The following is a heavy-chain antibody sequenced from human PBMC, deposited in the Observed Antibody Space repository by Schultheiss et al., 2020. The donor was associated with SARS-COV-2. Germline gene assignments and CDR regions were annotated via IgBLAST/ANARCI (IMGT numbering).Heavy chain of an antibody. CDR3: ARGAGYYFARSGSFDGLNYFDY. CDR1: GGSISSSNW. V-gene: IGHV4-4*02. D-gene: IGHD3-22*01. Sequence: GSLRLSCAVSGGSISSSNWWSWVRQPPGKGLEWIGEIYHSGSTNYNPSLKSRVTISVDKSKNQFSLKLSSVTAADTAVYYCARGAGYYFARSGSFDGLNYFDYWGQGSLVTVSS. CDR2: IYHSGST. J-gene: IGHJ4*02.